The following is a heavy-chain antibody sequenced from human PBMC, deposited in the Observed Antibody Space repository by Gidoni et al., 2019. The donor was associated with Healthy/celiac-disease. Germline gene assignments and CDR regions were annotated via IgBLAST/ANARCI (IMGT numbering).Heavy chain of an antibody. Sequence: EVQMVESWGGLVEPGRYMRLVCAATGLTLDDYAMPWVLQAPGKGLAWVSGISWNSCSICYADSVHGRFTISRDNANTSLYLQMNSLRAEDTALYFSAKDSGVTGEGVLSFDSWGQGTLVTVSS. V-gene: IGHV3-9*01. J-gene: IGHJ4*02. CDR2: ISWNSCSI. CDR1: GLTLDDYA. D-gene: IGHD7-27*01. CDR3: AKDSGVTGEGVLSFDS.